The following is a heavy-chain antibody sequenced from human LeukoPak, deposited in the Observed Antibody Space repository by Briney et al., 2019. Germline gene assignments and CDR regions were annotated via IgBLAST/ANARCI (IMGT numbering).Heavy chain of an antibody. Sequence: SETLSLTCTVSGYSISSGYYWGWIRQPPGQGLEWIGSIYHSGSTYYNPSLKSRVTISVDTSKNQFSLKLSSVTAADTAVYYCARADDYYDSSSYFYYFDFWGQGTLVTVSS. D-gene: IGHD3-22*01. CDR3: ARADDYYDSSSYFYYFDF. J-gene: IGHJ4*02. CDR1: GYSISSGYY. CDR2: IYHSGST. V-gene: IGHV4-38-2*02.